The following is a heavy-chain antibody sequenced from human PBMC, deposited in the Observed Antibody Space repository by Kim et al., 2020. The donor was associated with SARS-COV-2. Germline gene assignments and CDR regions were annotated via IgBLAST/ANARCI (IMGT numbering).Heavy chain of an antibody. CDR3: DRGGAIVHNSFDC. V-gene: IGHV3-23*01. Sequence: GGSLRLSCAASGFTFSSYAMSWVRQAPGKGLEWVSAISGSGGSTYYADSVKGRFTISRDNSKNTLYLQMNSLRAEDTAVYYCDRGGAIVHNSFDCWGQGTLVAVSS. CDR1: GFTFSSYA. J-gene: IGHJ4*02. D-gene: IGHD6-6*01. CDR2: ISGSGGST.